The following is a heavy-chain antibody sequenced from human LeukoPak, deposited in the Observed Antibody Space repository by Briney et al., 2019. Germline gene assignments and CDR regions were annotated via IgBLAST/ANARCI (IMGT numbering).Heavy chain of an antibody. Sequence: GGSLRLXCAASGFTFSSYWMTWVRQAPGKELEWVANIKQDGSEKYSVDSVKGRFTISRDNAKNSLYMQMNSLRAEGTAVCYCARVMSASVWRTYGSYYYYYYMDVWGKGTTVTVSS. CDR1: GFTFSSYW. J-gene: IGHJ6*03. CDR2: IKQDGSEK. D-gene: IGHD3-16*01. V-gene: IGHV3-7*01. CDR3: ARVMSASVWRTYGSYYYYYYMDV.